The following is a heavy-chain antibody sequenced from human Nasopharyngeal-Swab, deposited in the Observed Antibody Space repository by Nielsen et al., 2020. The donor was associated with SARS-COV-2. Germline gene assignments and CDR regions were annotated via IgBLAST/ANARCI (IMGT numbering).Heavy chain of an antibody. D-gene: IGHD6-19*01. Sequence: ASVKVSCKASGGTLTSYYMHWVRQPPGQGLEWMGIINPSGGSTSYAQKFQGRVTMTRDTSTSTVYMELSSLRSEDTAVYYCARGTYSSGWVRPYYYMDVWGKGTTVTVSS. CDR2: INPSGGST. CDR3: ARGTYSSGWVRPYYYMDV. CDR1: GGTLTSYY. V-gene: IGHV1-46*01. J-gene: IGHJ6*03.